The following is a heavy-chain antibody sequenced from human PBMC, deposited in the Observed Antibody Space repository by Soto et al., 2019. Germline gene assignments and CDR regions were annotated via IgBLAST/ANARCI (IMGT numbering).Heavy chain of an antibody. CDR1: GFPFNTYI. D-gene: IGHD3-9*01. J-gene: IGHJ6*03. CDR3: VRDLGRYFRSGYMDL. CDR2: INEDSTYI. V-gene: IGHV3-21*01. Sequence: PGGSLILSCTVSGFPFNTYIMHWVRQAPHKGLEWVSSINEDSTYIYYADSLRGRITISRDNAKDSLFLQMNSLRPDDTAVYYCVRDLGRYFRSGYMDLWGDGATVTVSS.